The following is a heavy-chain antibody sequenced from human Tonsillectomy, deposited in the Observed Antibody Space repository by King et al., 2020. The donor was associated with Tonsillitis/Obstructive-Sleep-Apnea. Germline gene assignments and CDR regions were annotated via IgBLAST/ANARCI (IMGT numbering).Heavy chain of an antibody. CDR1: GFTFSSYG. Sequence: VQLVESGGGVVQPGKSLRLSCAASGFTFSSYGMHWVRQAPGKGLEWVAVISYDGSNNYYADSVKGRFTISRDNSKNALFLQMSSLRAEDTAVYYCAGDGNILRFLDYYYMDVWGKGTTVTVSS. CDR3: AGDGNILRFLDYYYMDV. V-gene: IGHV3-30*05. CDR2: ISYDGSNN. D-gene: IGHD3-3*01. J-gene: IGHJ6*03.